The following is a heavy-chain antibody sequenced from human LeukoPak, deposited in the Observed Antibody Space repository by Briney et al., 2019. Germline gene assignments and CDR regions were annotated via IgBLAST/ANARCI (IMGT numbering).Heavy chain of an antibody. CDR2: IYYSGST. J-gene: IGHJ4*02. Sequence: SETLSLTCTASGGTISSYSLSWIRQPPGKGLEWIGYIYYSGSTNYNPSLKSRVTISVDTSKNQFSLKLSSVTAADTAVYYCARGGYSYGSPPPFDYWGQGTLATVSS. CDR1: GGTISSYS. D-gene: IGHD5-18*01. V-gene: IGHV4-59*01. CDR3: ARGGYSYGSPPPFDY.